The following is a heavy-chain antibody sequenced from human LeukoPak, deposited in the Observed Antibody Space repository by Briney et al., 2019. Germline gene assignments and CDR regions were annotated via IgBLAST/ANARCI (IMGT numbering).Heavy chain of an antibody. CDR1: GYTFTSYG. J-gene: IGHJ6*02. V-gene: IGHV1-18*01. CDR2: ISAYNGNT. Sequence: ASVKVSCKASGYTFTSYGISWVRQAPGQGLEWMGWISAYNGNTNYAQKLQGRVTMTTDTSTSTAYMELRSLRSDDTAVYYCARDWIAAAGTTYYYYGMDVWGQGTTVTVSS. D-gene: IGHD6-13*01. CDR3: ARDWIAAAGTTYYYYGMDV.